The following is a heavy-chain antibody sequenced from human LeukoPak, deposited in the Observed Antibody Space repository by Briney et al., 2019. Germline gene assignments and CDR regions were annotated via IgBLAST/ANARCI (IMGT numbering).Heavy chain of an antibody. Sequence: SETLSLTCAVYGGSFSGYYWSWIRQPPGKGLEWIGEINRSGSTNYNPSLKSRVTISVDTSKNQFSLKLSSVTAADTAVYYCASLSGSDTFDYWGQGTLVTVSS. CDR1: GGSFSGYY. D-gene: IGHD3-10*01. CDR2: INRSGST. CDR3: ASLSGSDTFDY. V-gene: IGHV4-34*01. J-gene: IGHJ4*02.